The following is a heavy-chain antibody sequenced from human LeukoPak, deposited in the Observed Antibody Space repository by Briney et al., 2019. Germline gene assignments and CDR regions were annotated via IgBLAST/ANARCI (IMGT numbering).Heavy chain of an antibody. V-gene: IGHV1-2*02. CDR3: ARGAGSHYCYHMDV. D-gene: IGHD6-19*01. CDR1: GYTFTSYD. Sequence: GASVKVSCKASGYTFTSYDINWVRQATGQGPEWMGWMNPDGGGTTYGQIFQGRVTMTRDTSINTAYMGLSGLRSGDTAIYYCARGAGSHYCYHMDVWGKGTTVTVSS. J-gene: IGHJ6*03. CDR2: MNPDGGGT.